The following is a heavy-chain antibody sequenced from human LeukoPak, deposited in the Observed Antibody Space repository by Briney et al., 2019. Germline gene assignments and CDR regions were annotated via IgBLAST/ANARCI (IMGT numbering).Heavy chain of an antibody. J-gene: IGHJ6*02. Sequence: GGSLRLSCAASGFTFSSYWMHWVRQAPGKGLVWVSRINSDGSSVDYADSVKGRFTISRDNAKNTLYLQMNSLRAEDTAVYYCARDVHEGYYYYYGMDVWGQGTTVTVSS. CDR1: GFTFSSYW. V-gene: IGHV3-74*01. CDR3: ARDVHEGYYYYYGMDV. CDR2: INSDGSSV.